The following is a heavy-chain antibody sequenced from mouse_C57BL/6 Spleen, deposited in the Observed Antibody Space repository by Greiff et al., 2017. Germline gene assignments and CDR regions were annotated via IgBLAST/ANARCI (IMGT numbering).Heavy chain of an antibody. CDR3: ARDGNWDEGYFDY. V-gene: IGHV5-16*01. CDR2: INYDGSST. CDR1: GFTFSDYY. Sequence: EVMLVESEGGLVQPGSSMKLSCTASGFTFSDYYMAWVRQVPEKGLEWVANINYDGSSTYYLDSLKSRFIISRDNAKNILYLQMSSLKSEDTATYYCARDGNWDEGYFDYWGQGTTLTVSS. D-gene: IGHD4-1*01. J-gene: IGHJ2*01.